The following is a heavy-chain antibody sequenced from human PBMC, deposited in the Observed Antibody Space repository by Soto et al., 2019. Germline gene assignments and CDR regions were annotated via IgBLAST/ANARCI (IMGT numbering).Heavy chain of an antibody. J-gene: IGHJ4*02. CDR1: GYTFTSYG. CDR3: ARDLSYYHILPGYSDPYFDY. D-gene: IGHD3-9*01. V-gene: IGHV1-18*01. CDR2: ISAYNGNT. Sequence: QVQLVQSGAEVKKPGASVKVSCKASGYTFTSYGISWVRQAPGQGLEWMGWISAYNGNTNYAQKLQGRVTMTTDTSTSTAYMELRSLRSDDTAVYYCARDLSYYHILPGYSDPYFDYWGQGTLVTVSS.